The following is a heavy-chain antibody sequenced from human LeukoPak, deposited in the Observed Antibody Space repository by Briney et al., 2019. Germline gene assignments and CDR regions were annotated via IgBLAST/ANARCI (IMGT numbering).Heavy chain of an antibody. D-gene: IGHD3-16*02. CDR3: AREGEYDYVWGSYRKDYYYYGMDV. CDR1: GFTFSSYW. J-gene: IGHJ6*04. Sequence: GGSLRLSCAASGFTFSSYWMHWVRQAPGKGLVWVSRINSDGSSTSYADSVKGRFTISRDNAKNTLYLRMNSLRAEDTAVYYCAREGEYDYVWGSYRKDYYYYGMDVWGKGTTVTVSS. V-gene: IGHV3-74*01. CDR2: INSDGSST.